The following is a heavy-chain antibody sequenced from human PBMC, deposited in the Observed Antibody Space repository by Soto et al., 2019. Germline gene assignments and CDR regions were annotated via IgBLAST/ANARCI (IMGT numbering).Heavy chain of an antibody. D-gene: IGHD3-22*01. V-gene: IGHV1-18*01. CDR3: AREGLLLLPDY. Sequence: QIQLVQSGTEVRKPGASAKVSCKTSGYTFTNNDVCWVRQTPGQGLEWMGWISPYSGKTNYARKFKGRVTMTTDTSPATVDMELTSLTSDDTAGYYCAREGLLLLPDYWGQGTLVTVSS. CDR1: GYTFTNND. CDR2: ISPYSGKT. J-gene: IGHJ4*02.